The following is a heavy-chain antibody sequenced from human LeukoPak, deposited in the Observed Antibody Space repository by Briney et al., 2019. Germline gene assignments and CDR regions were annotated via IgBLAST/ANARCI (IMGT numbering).Heavy chain of an antibody. CDR3: ARDPFPVSASSPAY. V-gene: IGHV3-30*03. CDR1: EFTFSTYG. Sequence: PGGSLRLSCAASEFTFSTYGMHWVRQAPGKGLEWVALISYDGSKKYYADSVKGRFTISRDNSKNTLFLQMNSLRGEDTAVYYCARDPFPVSASSPAYWGQETLVTVSS. J-gene: IGHJ4*02. D-gene: IGHD1-26*01. CDR2: ISYDGSKK.